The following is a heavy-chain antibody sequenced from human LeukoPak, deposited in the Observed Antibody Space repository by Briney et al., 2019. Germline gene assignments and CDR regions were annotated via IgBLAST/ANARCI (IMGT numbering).Heavy chain of an antibody. CDR3: ARAYGSGSSYHPDY. CDR2: INPNSGGT. J-gene: IGHJ4*02. D-gene: IGHD3-10*01. V-gene: IGHV1-2*02. CDR1: GYTFTAYY. Sequence: ASVKVSCKASGYTFTAYYMHWVRQAPGQGLEWMGWINPNSGGTNTSQKFQDRVTLTRDTSTNTAYMELSSLRFDDTAVYYCARAYGSGSSYHPDYWGLGTLVTVSS.